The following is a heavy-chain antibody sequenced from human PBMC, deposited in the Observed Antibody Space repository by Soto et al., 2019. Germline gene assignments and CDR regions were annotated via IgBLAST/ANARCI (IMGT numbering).Heavy chain of an antibody. J-gene: IGHJ6*02. CDR3: ARDSEYYDFWSGYYDYYYGMDV. V-gene: IGHV3-30-3*01. CDR2: ISYDGSNK. D-gene: IGHD3-3*01. Sequence: GSLRLSCAASGFTFSSYAMHWVRQAPGKGLEWVAVISYDGSNKYYADSVKGRFTISRDNSKNTLYLQMNSLRAEDTAVYYCARDSEYYDFWSGYYDYYYGMDVWGQGTTVTVSS. CDR1: GFTFSSYA.